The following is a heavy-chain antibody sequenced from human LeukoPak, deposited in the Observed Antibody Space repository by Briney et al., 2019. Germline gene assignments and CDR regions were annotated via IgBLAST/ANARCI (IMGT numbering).Heavy chain of an antibody. CDR3: ASIGYSSSFQSFDY. D-gene: IGHD6-13*01. V-gene: IGHV1-69*01. CDR2: IIPIFGTA. Sequence: SVNVSCKASGGTFSSYAISWVRQAPGQGLEWMGGIIPIFGTANYAQKFQGRVTITADESTSTAYMELSSLRSEDTAVYYCASIGYSSSFQSFDYWGQGTLVTVSS. CDR1: GGTFSSYA. J-gene: IGHJ4*02.